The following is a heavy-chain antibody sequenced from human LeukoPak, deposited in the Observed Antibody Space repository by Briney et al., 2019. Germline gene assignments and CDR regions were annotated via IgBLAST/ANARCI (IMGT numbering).Heavy chain of an antibody. Sequence: GESLKISCRGSGYTFTNYWIGWVRQMPGKGLEWMGIVWPSDSDTRYSPSFQGQVTISADKSINTAYLQWNSLRASDTAMYYCARHRLLNYPMGYWGQGTLVAVSS. D-gene: IGHD4-11*01. V-gene: IGHV5-51*01. CDR3: ARHRLLNYPMGY. CDR1: GYTFTNYW. CDR2: VWPSDSDT. J-gene: IGHJ4*02.